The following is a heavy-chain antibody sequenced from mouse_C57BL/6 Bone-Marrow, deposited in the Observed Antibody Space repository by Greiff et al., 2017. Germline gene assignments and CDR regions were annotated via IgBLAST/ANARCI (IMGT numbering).Heavy chain of an antibody. J-gene: IGHJ1*03. D-gene: IGHD1-1*01. CDR1: GYTFTSYD. CDR2: IYPRDGST. V-gene: IGHV1-85*01. Sequence: VQGVESGPELVKPGASVKLSCKASGYTFTSYDINWVKQRPGPGLEWIGWIYPRDGSTKYNGKFKGKATLTVDTSSSTADMELHSLTSEDSAVYFCARDYCSSYWYFDVWGTGTPVTVSS. CDR3: ARDYCSSYWYFDV.